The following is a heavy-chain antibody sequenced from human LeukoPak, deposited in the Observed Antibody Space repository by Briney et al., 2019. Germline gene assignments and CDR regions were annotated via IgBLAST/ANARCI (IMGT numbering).Heavy chain of an antibody. J-gene: IGHJ4*02. V-gene: IGHV3-23*01. CDR2: TSSSDAGT. CDR1: GFPLSSYA. Sequence: GGSLRLSCAASGFPLSSYAMSWVRQAPGKGLEWVSATSSSDAGTYYADSVRGRFTISRDNSKNTLYLQMNSLRLEDAAVYFCARAPVTSCRGTYCYPFDYWGQGTQVTVSS. D-gene: IGHD3-22*01. CDR3: ARAPVTSCRGTYCYPFDY.